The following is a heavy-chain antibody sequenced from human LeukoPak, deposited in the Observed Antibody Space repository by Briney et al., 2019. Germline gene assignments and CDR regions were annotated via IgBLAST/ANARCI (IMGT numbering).Heavy chain of an antibody. D-gene: IGHD2-15*01. J-gene: IGHJ4*02. CDR3: ARARGGTYYFDY. V-gene: IGHV1-69*13. CDR2: IIPIFGTA. CDR1: GGTFSSYA. Sequence: GASVKVSCKASGGTFSSYAISWVRQAPEQGLEWMGGIIPIFGTANYAQKFQGRVTITADESTSTAYMELSSLRSEDTAVYYCARARGGTYYFDYWGQGTLVTVSS.